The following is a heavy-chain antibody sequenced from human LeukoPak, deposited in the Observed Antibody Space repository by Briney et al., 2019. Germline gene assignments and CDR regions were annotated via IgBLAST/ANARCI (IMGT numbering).Heavy chain of an antibody. V-gene: IGHV3-11*06. CDR2: ISSSSSYT. D-gene: IGHD2-2*01. CDR1: EFTFSDYY. J-gene: IGHJ4*02. Sequence: GGSLRLSCAASEFTFSDYYMSWIRQAPGKGLEWVSYISSSSSYTNYADSVKGQFTISRDNAKNSLYLQMNSLRAEDTAVYYCAKVPAAGDYFDYWGQGTLVTVSS. CDR3: AKVPAAGDYFDY.